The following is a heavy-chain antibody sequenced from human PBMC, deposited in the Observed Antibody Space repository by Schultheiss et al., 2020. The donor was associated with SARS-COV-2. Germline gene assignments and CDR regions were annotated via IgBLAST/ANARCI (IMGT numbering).Heavy chain of an antibody. CDR1: GGTFSSYA. D-gene: IGHD4-11*01. J-gene: IGHJ4*02. CDR2: INPNSGGT. V-gene: IGHV1-2*02. CDR3: ARERGAYSNYVDY. Sequence: CKASGGTFSSYAISWVRQAPGQGLEWMGWINPNSGGTNYAQKFQGRVTMTRDTSIGTAYMELSRLRSDDTAVYYCARERGAYSNYVDYWGQGTLVTVSS.